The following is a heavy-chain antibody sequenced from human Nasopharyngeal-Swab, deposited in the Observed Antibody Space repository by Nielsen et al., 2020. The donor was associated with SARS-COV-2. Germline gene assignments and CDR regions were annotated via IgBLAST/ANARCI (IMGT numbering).Heavy chain of an antibody. CDR2: ISGSGGST. CDR1: GFTFSSYA. CDR3: ARGGYGNYYHYYCYMDV. V-gene: IGHV3-23*01. Sequence: GESLKISCAASGFTFSSYAMSWVRQAPGKGLEWVSAISGSGGSTYYADSVKGRFTISRDNSKNTLYLQMNSLRAEDTAVYYCARGGYGNYYHYYCYMDVWGKGTTVTVSS. J-gene: IGHJ6*03. D-gene: IGHD4-23*01.